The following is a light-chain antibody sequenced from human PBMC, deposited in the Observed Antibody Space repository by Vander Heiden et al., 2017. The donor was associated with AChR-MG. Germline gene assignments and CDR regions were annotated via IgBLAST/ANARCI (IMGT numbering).Light chain of an antibody. Sequence: QSALTQPASVSGSPGQSITISCTGTTGDIGGYNYVSWYQQPPGKAPKLMIFDVSNRPSGVSNRFSGSKSGNTASLTISGLQAEDEADDDCSSYTSASTLVFGGGTKLTVL. V-gene: IGLV2-14*03. J-gene: IGLJ2*01. CDR1: TGDIGGYNY. CDR2: DVS. CDR3: SSYTSASTLV.